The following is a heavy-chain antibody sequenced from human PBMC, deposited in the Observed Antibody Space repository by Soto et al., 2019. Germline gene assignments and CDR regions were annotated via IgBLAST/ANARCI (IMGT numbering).Heavy chain of an antibody. D-gene: IGHD3-22*01. CDR2: INWNGGST. V-gene: IGHV3-20*04. Sequence: PGGSLRLSCAASGFTFYDYGMSWVRQAPGKGLEWVSGINWNGGSTGYADSVKGRFTISRDNAKNSLYLQMNSLRAEDTALYYCARSLTYYYDSSGSSAWGQGTLVTVSS. J-gene: IGHJ5*02. CDR3: ARSLTYYYDSSGSSA. CDR1: GFTFYDYG.